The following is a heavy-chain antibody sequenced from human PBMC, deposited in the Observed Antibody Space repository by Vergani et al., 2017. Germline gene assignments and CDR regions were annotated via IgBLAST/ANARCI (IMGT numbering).Heavy chain of an antibody. D-gene: IGHD4-17*01. J-gene: IGHJ5*02. Sequence: QVQLVESGGGVVQPGRSLRLSCAASGFTFSSYAMHWVRQAPGKGLEWVAVISYDGSNKYYADSVKGRFTISRDNSKNTLYLQMNSLRAEDTAVYYCARGTVTNWFDPWGQGTLVTVSS. CDR1: GFTFSSYA. CDR2: ISYDGSNK. CDR3: ARGTVTNWFDP. V-gene: IGHV3-30-3*01.